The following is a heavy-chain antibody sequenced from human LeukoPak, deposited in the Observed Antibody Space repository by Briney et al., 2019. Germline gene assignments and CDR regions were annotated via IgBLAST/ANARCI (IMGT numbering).Heavy chain of an antibody. CDR3: ARDLV. CDR1: GYSISSNNW. V-gene: IGHV3-7*04. J-gene: IGHJ4*02. Sequence: ETLSLTCAVSGYSISSNNWWAWVRQPPGKGLEWVGNIKPDGSEKSYVDSVKGRFTISRDNAKNSLYLQMNSLRAEDTAVYYCARDLVGGQGTLVTVSS. CDR2: IKPDGSEK. D-gene: IGHD2-2*01.